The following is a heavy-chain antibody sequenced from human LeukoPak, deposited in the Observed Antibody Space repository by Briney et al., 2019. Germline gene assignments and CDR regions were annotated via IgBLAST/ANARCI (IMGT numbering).Heavy chain of an antibody. CDR3: ARDRGTYYYDSSGFDY. CDR2: IYHLGST. Sequence: TSETLSLTCTVSGGSISTYYWSWIRQPPGKGLEWIGYIYHLGSTNYNPSLKSRVTMSVDTSKNQFFLKLSSVTAADTAVYYCARDRGTYYYDSSGFDYWGQGTLVTVSS. D-gene: IGHD3-22*01. CDR1: GGSISTYY. V-gene: IGHV4-59*12. J-gene: IGHJ4*02.